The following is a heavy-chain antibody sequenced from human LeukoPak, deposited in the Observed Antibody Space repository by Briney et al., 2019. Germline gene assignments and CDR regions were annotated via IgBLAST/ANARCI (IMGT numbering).Heavy chain of an antibody. D-gene: IGHD6-13*01. Sequence: SETLSHTCTVSGGSISSSTYYWGWIRQPPGKGLEWIGSFYYSGSTYYNPSLKSRVTISVHTSKNQFSLKLSSVTAADTAVYYCARSRIAAAIRGWFDPWGQGTLVTVSS. CDR3: ARSRIAAAIRGWFDP. CDR1: GGSISSSTYY. V-gene: IGHV4-39*01. J-gene: IGHJ5*02. CDR2: FYYSGST.